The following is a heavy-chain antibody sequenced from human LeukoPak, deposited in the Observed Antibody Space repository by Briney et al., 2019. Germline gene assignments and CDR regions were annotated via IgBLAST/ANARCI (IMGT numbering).Heavy chain of an antibody. CDR2: IYTSGST. J-gene: IGHJ5*02. D-gene: IGHD2-2*01. V-gene: IGHV4-61*02. CDR3: ARGYCSSTSCYEKWFDP. Sequence: PSETLSLTCTVSGGSLSSGSYYWSWIRQPAGKGLEWIGRIYTSGSTNYNPSLKSRVTISVDTSKNQFSLKLSSVTAADTAVYYCARGYCSSTSCYEKWFDPWGQGTLVTVSS. CDR1: GGSLSSGSYY.